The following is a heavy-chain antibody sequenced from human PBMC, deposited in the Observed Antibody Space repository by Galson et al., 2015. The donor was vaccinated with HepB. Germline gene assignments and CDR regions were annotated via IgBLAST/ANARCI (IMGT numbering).Heavy chain of an antibody. Sequence: SLRLSCAASGFTFSYYAMAWVRQAPGKGLEWISAITPSGDNTYSADSMKGRFFISRDNSQNTLFLQMNSLRADDTAIYFCAKVFPEKTDGWYRQALYYLDSWGQGTRVTVSS. J-gene: IGHJ4*02. CDR3: AKVFPEKTDGWYRQALYYLDS. CDR1: GFTFSYYA. V-gene: IGHV3-23*01. D-gene: IGHD6-19*01. CDR2: ITPSGDNT.